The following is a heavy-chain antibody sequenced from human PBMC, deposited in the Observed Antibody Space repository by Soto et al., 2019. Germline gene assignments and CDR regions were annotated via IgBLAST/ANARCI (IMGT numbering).Heavy chain of an antibody. Sequence: QVQLQESGPGLVKPSQTLSLTCSVSGASISSGDYYWSWIRNPPGKGLEWIGHIYDSGSTSYSPSRKSRVTISLDTSKNQFSLKLSAVTAADTSGYYCASQGVASYNWFDPWGQGTLVTVSS. D-gene: IGHD3-10*01. J-gene: IGHJ5*02. CDR1: GASISSGDYY. CDR3: ASQGVASYNWFDP. V-gene: IGHV4-30-4*01. CDR2: IYDSGST.